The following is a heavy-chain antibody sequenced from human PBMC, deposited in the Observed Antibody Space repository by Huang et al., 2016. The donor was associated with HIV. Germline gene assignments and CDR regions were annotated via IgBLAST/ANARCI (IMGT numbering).Heavy chain of an antibody. D-gene: IGHD6-19*01. CDR3: ARVGVAGTDWYFDL. V-gene: IGHV7-4-1*02. CDR1: GYTFTSYA. Sequence: QVQLVQSGSELKKPGASVKVSCKASGYTFTSYAMNWVRQAPGKGLEWRGWSHTHAGNPTYAKGFTGRFVFSLDTSVSTAYLQISSLKAEDTAVYYCARVGVAGTDWYFDLWGRGTLVTVSS. CDR2: SHTHAGNP. J-gene: IGHJ2*01.